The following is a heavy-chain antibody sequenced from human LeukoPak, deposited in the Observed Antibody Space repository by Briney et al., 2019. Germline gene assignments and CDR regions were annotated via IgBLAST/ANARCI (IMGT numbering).Heavy chain of an antibody. CDR2: INHSGST. D-gene: IGHD2-2*01. CDR3: ARGRIVVVPAAHQRGWFDP. J-gene: IGHJ5*02. CDR1: GGSFSGYY. V-gene: IGHV4-34*01. Sequence: SETLSLTCAVYGGSFSGYYWSWIRQPPGKGLEWIGEINHSGSTNYNPSLKSRVTISVDTSKNQFSLKLSSVTAADTAVYYCARGRIVVVPAAHQRGWFDPWGQGTLVTVSA.